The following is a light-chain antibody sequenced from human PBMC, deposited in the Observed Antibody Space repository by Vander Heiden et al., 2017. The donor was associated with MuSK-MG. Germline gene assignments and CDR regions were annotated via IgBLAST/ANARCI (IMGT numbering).Light chain of an antibody. CDR3: MQSIQLHT. CDR1: QSLLHSDGRTY. V-gene: IGKV2D-29*02. CDR2: EVS. J-gene: IGKJ2*01. Sequence: DIVMTHTPLSLSVTPGQPASISCKSSQSLLHSDGRTYLYWYLQRAGQSPQSLLYEVSKRFAGVPDRFSGSGSGTDFTLQSSRVEAEDVGVYYCMQSIQLHTLGQGTKLEIK.